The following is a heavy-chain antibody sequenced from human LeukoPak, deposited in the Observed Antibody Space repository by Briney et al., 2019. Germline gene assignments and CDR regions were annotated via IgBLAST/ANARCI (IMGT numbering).Heavy chain of an antibody. J-gene: IGHJ4*02. CDR1: GGSISSYY. CDR2: IYYSGST. V-gene: IGHV4-59*05. D-gene: IGHD3-22*01. Sequence: SETLSLTCTVSGGSISSYYWSWIRQPPGKGLEWIGSIYYSGSTYYNPSLKSRVTISVDTSKNQFSLKLSSVTAADTAVYYCARHRRSHYYYDSSGYLYYFDYWGQGTLVTVSS. CDR3: ARHRRSHYYYDSSGYLYYFDY.